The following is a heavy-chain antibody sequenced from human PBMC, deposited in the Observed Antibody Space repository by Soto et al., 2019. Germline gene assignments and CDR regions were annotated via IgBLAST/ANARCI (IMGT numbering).Heavy chain of an antibody. Sequence: EVQLVESGGDLVQPGGSLRLSCAASGFTFSTHWMSWVRQAPGKGLEWVANIKEDGSESYYADSVKGRFTISRDNAKNSLYLQMNCLIVEDTALYYCAKDVRWGQGTLVTVSS. J-gene: IGHJ4*02. V-gene: IGHV3-7*05. CDR1: GFTFSTHW. CDR3: AKDVR. CDR2: IKEDGSES.